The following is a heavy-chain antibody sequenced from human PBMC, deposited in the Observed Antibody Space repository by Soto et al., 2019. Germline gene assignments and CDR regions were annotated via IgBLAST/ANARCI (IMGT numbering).Heavy chain of an antibody. J-gene: IGHJ1*01. CDR3: ATLQLLKDFWPLYFQH. CDR1: GYTLTELS. Sequence: ASVKVSCKVSGYTLTELSMHWVRQAPGKGLEWMGGFDPEDGETIYAQKFQGRVTMTEDTSTDTAYMELSSLRSEDTAVYYCATLQLLKDFWPLYFQHWGQGTLVTVSS. D-gene: IGHD2-2*01. CDR2: FDPEDGET. V-gene: IGHV1-24*01.